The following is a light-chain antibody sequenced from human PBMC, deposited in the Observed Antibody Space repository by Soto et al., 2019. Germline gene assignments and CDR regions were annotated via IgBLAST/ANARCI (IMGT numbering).Light chain of an antibody. CDR2: DAS. CDR3: QQRYAWPQLT. V-gene: IGKV3-11*01. CDR1: QSVSTY. J-gene: IGKJ4*01. Sequence: EIVLTQSPATLYVSPGERATLSCRASQSVSTYLAWYPLRPGQAPRLLIYDASNRATGIPARFSGSGSGTDFTLSISSLEPEDFAVYDGQQRYAWPQLTFGGGTRVEIK.